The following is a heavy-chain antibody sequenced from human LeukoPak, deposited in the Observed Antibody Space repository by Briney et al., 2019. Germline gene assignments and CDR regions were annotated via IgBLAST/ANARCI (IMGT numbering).Heavy chain of an antibody. CDR1: GGSFSGYY. Sequence: PSETLSLTCAVYGGSFSGYYWSWIRQSPGKGLEWIGEINHGGSTTYNPSLQSRVTMSVDTSTNQISLKMTSVTAADTAVYYCARGIAARPWYYYYYMDVWGKGTTVTVSS. D-gene: IGHD6-6*01. CDR2: INHGGST. J-gene: IGHJ6*03. V-gene: IGHV4-34*01. CDR3: ARGIAARPWYYYYYMDV.